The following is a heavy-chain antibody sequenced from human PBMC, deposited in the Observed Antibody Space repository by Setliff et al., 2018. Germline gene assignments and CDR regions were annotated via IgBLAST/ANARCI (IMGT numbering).Heavy chain of an antibody. CDR2: VSGSGGSP. V-gene: IGHV3-23*01. J-gene: IGHJ5*02. D-gene: IGHD4-17*01. CDR1: GFTFSSHA. CDR3: ARDPNGDFVGAFDP. Sequence: GESLKISCAASGFTFSSHAMSWVRQAPGSGLEWVSSVSGSGGSPHYADSVKGRFTISRDNSRNSLYLQMNSLRVEDTASYFCARDPNGDFVGAFDPWDQGILVTVSS.